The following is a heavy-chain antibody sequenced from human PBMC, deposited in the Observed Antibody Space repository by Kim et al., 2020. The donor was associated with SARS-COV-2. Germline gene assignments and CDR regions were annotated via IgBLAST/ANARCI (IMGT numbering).Heavy chain of an antibody. CDR2: INPNSGVT. V-gene: IGHV1-2*02. Sequence: ASVKVSCKASGYTFTGYYMHWVRQAPGQGLEWMGWINPNSGVTNYAQKFRGRVTMTRDTSISTAYMELSRLRSDDTAVYYCAREGISQAFDIWGQGTMVTVSS. CDR1: GYTFTGYY. CDR3: AREGISQAFDI. D-gene: IGHD6-13*01. J-gene: IGHJ3*02.